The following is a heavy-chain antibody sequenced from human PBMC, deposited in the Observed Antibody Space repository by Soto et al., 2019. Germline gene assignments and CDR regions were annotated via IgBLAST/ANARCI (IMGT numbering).Heavy chain of an antibody. CDR1: GGSISTYY. CDR2: IDSSGST. D-gene: IGHD3-3*01. CDR3: ARGGHDFWSGPFDY. V-gene: IGHV4-4*07. Sequence: QGQLQESGPGLVKPSETLSRTCSVSGGSISTYYCNWIRQPAGKGLEWIGRIDSSGSTNYSPSLKSRATMSVDTSKNQFSLKLTSVTAADTAVYYCARGGHDFWSGPFDYWGQGTLATVSS. J-gene: IGHJ4*02.